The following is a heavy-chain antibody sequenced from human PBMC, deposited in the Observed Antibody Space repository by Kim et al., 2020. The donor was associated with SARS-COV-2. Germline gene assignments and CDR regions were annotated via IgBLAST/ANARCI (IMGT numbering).Heavy chain of an antibody. CDR3: AKAQGVDFSMVRGVIRLGGDFDY. CDR1: GFTFSSYA. J-gene: IGHJ4*02. D-gene: IGHD3-10*01. Sequence: GGSLRLSCAASGFTFSSYAMSWVRQAPGKGLEWVSAITGSGGSTYYADSVKGRFTISRDNSKNTLYLQMNSLRAEDTAVYYCAKAQGVDFSMVRGVIRLGGDFDYWGQGTLVTVSS. V-gene: IGHV3-23*01. CDR2: ITGSGGST.